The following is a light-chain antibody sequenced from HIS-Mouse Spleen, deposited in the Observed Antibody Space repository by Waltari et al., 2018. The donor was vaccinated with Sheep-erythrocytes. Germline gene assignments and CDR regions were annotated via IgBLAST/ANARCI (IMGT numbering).Light chain of an antibody. Sequence: QAVLTQPSSLSASPGASASLTCTLRSGINVGTYRIYWYQQKPGSPPQDLLRYKSDSDKQQGFGVPSRFSGAKAASANAGILLILGLQSEDEADYYCMIWHSSSWVFGGGTKLTVL. V-gene: IGLV5-45*03. CDR3: MIWHSSSWV. CDR2: YKSDSDK. J-gene: IGLJ3*02. CDR1: SGINVGTYR.